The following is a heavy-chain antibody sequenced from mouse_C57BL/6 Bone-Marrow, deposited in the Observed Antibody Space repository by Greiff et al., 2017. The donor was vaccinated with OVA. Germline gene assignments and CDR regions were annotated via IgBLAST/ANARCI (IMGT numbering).Heavy chain of an antibody. V-gene: IGHV1-69*01. CDR3: ARENGPAWFAY. CDR1: GYTFTSYW. D-gene: IGHD1-1*02. CDR2: IDPSDSYT. Sequence: VQLQQPGAELVMPGASVKLSCKASGYTFTSYWMHWVKQRPGQGLEWIGEIDPSDSYTNYNQKFKGKSTLTVDKSSSTAYMQLSSLRSEDSAVYYCARENGPAWFAYWGQGTLVTVSA. J-gene: IGHJ3*01.